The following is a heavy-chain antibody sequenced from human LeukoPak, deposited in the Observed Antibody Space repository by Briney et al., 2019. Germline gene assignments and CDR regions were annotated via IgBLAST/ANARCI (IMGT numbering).Heavy chain of an antibody. V-gene: IGHV3-74*01. Sequence: GGSLRLSCAASGFTFSSYWMHWVRQAPGKGLVWVSRINSDESSTSYADSVKGRFTTSRDNAKNTLYLQMNSLRAEDTAVYYCASYGDYLYYWGQGTLFTVSS. CDR1: GFTFSSYW. D-gene: IGHD4-17*01. J-gene: IGHJ4*02. CDR3: ASYGDYLYY. CDR2: INSDESST.